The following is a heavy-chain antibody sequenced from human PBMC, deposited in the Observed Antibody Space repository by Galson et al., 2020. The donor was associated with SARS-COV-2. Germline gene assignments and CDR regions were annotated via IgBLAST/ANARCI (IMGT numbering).Heavy chain of an antibody. CDR1: GGPFSSTTYY. J-gene: IGHJ4*02. CDR2: INYIGST. Sequence: SETLSLTYTVSGGPFSSTTYYWGWIRRPPGKGLEWIGSINYIGSTYYNPSLKSRVTISVDTSRNQFSLKLSSVTAADTAFYFCARHGDNGDFYFDAWGQGTLVTVSS. V-gene: IGHV4-39*01. D-gene: IGHD4-17*01. CDR3: ARHGDNGDFYFDA.